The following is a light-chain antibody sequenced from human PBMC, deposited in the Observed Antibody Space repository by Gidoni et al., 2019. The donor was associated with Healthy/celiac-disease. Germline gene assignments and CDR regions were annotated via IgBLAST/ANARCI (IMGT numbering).Light chain of an antibody. J-gene: IGKJ1*01. CDR3: QQYYSTPRT. CDR2: WAS. CDR1: QSVLYSSNNKNY. Sequence: SLPVSLGERATINCKSSQSVLYSSNNKNYLAWYQQKPGQPPKLLIYWASTRESGVPDRFSGSGSGTDFTLTISSLQAEDVAVYYCQQYYSTPRTFGQGTKVEIK. V-gene: IGKV4-1*01.